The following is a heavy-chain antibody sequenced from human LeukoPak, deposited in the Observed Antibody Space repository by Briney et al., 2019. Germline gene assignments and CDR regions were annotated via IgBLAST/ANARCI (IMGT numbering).Heavy chain of an antibody. CDR1: GFTFSSYW. Sequence: PGGSLRLSCAASGFTFSSYWMSWVCQAPGKGLEWVANIKQDGSEKYYVDSVKGRFTISRDNAKNSLYLQMNSLRAEDTAMYYCARDVVVVVASDSNFNYWGQGTLVTVSS. CDR2: IKQDGSEK. V-gene: IGHV3-7*01. D-gene: IGHD2-15*01. J-gene: IGHJ4*02. CDR3: ARDVVVVVASDSNFNY.